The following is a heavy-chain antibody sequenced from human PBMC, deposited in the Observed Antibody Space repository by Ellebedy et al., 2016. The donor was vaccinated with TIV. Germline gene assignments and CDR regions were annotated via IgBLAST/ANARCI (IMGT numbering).Heavy chain of an antibody. V-gene: IGHV3-7*01. CDR3: ARDQGWAYPGSTRFDY. CDR1: GFTFSNYW. CDR2: INEDETEK. Sequence: GESLKISCVASGFTFSNYWMSWVRQAPGKGLEWVANINEDETEKYFADSVKGRFTISRDNAKNSLYLQMSSLRAEETAVYYCARDQGWAYPGSTRFDYWGQGTLVTVSS. J-gene: IGHJ4*03. D-gene: IGHD3-10*01.